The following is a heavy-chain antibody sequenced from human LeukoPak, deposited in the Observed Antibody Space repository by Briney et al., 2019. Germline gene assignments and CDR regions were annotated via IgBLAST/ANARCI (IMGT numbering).Heavy chain of an antibody. CDR2: VYYTGST. Sequence: SETLSLTCSVSGGSVSSYYWSWIRQPPGKGLEWIGYVYYTGSTNYNPSLESRVTMFEDKSKNQFSLKLSSVTAADTAVYFCARGQRLFDYWGQGTLVTVSS. V-gene: IGHV4-59*08. D-gene: IGHD6-25*01. CDR3: ARGQRLFDY. J-gene: IGHJ4*02. CDR1: GGSVSSYY.